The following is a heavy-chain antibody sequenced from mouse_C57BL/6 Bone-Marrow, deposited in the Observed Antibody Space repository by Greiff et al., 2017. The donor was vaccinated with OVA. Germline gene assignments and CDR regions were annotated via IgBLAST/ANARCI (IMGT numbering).Heavy chain of an antibody. CDR2: SRNKANDYTT. J-gene: IGHJ1*03. V-gene: IGHV7-1*01. D-gene: IGHD2-2*01. Sequence: EVQLQQSGGGLVQSGRSLRLSCATSGFTFSDFYMEWVRQAPGKGLEWIAASRNKANDYTTEYSASVKGRFIVSRDTSQSILYLQMNALRAEDTAIYYCARDRDYGYDDWYFDVWGTGTTVTVSS. CDR1: GFTFSDFY. CDR3: ARDRDYGYDDWYFDV.